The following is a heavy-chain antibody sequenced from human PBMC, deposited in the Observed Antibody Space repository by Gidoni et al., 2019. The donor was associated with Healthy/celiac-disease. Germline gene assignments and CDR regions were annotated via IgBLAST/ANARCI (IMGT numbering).Heavy chain of an antibody. V-gene: IGHV4-39*01. CDR1: GGSISSSSYY. Sequence: QLQLQESGPGLVKPSETLSLTCTVSGGSISSSSYYWGWIRQPPGKGLEWIGSIYYSGSTYYNPSLKSRVTISVDTSKNQFSLKLSSVTAADTAVYYCARHSHGWYSSGWYPYFDYWGQGTLVTVSS. CDR2: IYYSGST. D-gene: IGHD6-19*01. J-gene: IGHJ4*02. CDR3: ARHSHGWYSSGWYPYFDY.